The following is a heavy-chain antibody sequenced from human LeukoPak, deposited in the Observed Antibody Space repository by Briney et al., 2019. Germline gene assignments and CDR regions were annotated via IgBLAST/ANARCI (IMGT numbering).Heavy chain of an antibody. CDR2: TYYRSKWYN. CDR3: ARDFDYYDSSGYRNWFDP. D-gene: IGHD3-22*01. V-gene: IGHV6-1*01. J-gene: IGHJ5*02. CDR1: GDSVSSNSAA. Sequence: SQTLPLTCAISGDSVSSNSAAWSWIRQSPSRGLEWLGRTYYRSKWYNDYAVSVKSRITIDPDTSKNQFSLQLNSVTPEDTAVYYCARDFDYYDSSGYRNWFDPWGQGTLVTVSS.